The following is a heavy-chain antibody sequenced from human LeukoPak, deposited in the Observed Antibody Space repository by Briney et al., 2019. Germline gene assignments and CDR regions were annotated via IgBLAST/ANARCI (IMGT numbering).Heavy chain of an antibody. J-gene: IGHJ4*02. CDR3: ARIFSISYTFDY. CDR2: INPNSGGT. CDR1: GYTFTGYY. D-gene: IGHD3-16*02. V-gene: IGHV1-2*02. Sequence: ASVKVSCKASGYTFTGYYMHWVRQAPGQGLEWMGWINPNSGGTNYAQKLQGRVTMTTDTSTSTAYMELRSLRSDDTAVYYCARIFSISYTFDYWGQGTLVTVSS.